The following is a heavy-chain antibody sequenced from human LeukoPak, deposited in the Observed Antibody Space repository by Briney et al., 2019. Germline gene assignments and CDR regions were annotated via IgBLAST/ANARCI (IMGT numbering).Heavy chain of an antibody. J-gene: IGHJ6*02. V-gene: IGHV3-23*01. Sequence: GGSLRLSCAASGFTFSSYGMHWVRQAPGKGLEWVSSISGSGGSTYYADSVKGRFTISRDNSKNTLYLQMNSLSAEDTAVYYCAKDLSPLYYYYGMDVWGQGTTVTVSS. CDR2: ISGSGGST. CDR3: AKDLSPLYYYYGMDV. CDR1: GFTFSSYG.